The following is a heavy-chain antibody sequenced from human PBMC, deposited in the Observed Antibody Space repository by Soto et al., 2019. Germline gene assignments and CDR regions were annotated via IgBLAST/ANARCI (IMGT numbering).Heavy chain of an antibody. CDR1: GGSISSYY. J-gene: IGHJ5*02. Sequence: PSETLSLTCTVSGGSISSYYWSWIRQHPGKGLEWIGYIYYSGSTYYNPSLKSRVTISVDTSKNQFSLKLSSVTAADTAVYYCARAVKRECFDPWGQGTLVTVSS. D-gene: IGHD3-3*01. V-gene: IGHV4-59*06. CDR2: IYYSGST. CDR3: ARAVKRECFDP.